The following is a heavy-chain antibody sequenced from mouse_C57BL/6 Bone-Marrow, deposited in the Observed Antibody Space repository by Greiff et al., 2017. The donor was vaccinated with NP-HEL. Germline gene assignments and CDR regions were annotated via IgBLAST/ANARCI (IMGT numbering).Heavy chain of an antibody. CDR2: ILPGSGSN. D-gene: IGHD1-1*02. CDR3: ARSEGSYGY. J-gene: IGHJ2*01. Sequence: VKLQQSGAELMKPGASVTLSCKASGYTFTGYWIEWVQQRPGNGLEWIGEILPGSGSNNYNDKIKGKATFTANTSANAAYMRLSSLTTDDSSIDYCARSEGSYGYWGQGTTLTVSS. CDR1: GYTFTGYW. V-gene: IGHV1-9*01.